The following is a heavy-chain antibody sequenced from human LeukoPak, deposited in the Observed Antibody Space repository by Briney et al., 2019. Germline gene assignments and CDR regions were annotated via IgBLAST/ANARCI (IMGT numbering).Heavy chain of an antibody. V-gene: IGHV3-30-3*02. Sequence: GGSLRLSCAASGFTFSSYAMHWVRQAPGKGLEWVAVISYDGSNKYYADSVKGRFTISRDNSKNTVYLQMNSLRVEDTAVYYCAKTDLILAAGTTLFDYWGQGTLVTVSS. CDR2: ISYDGSNK. CDR3: AKTDLILAAGTTLFDY. J-gene: IGHJ4*02. CDR1: GFTFSSYA. D-gene: IGHD6-13*01.